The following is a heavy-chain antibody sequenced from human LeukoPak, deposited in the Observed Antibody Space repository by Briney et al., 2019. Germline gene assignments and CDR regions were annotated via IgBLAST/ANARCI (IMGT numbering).Heavy chain of an antibody. D-gene: IGHD3-16*01. CDR2: ISSSGSGRST. V-gene: IGHV3-23*01. CDR3: AKLRTGGLRGGSFDY. Sequence: PGGSLRLSCAASGFTFSSYEMNWVRQAPGKGLEWVSYISSSGSGRSTYYADSVKGRFTVSRDNSKDTLYLQMSSLRAEDMAVYYCAKLRTGGLRGGSFDYWGQGTLVTVSS. CDR1: GFTFSSYE. J-gene: IGHJ4*02.